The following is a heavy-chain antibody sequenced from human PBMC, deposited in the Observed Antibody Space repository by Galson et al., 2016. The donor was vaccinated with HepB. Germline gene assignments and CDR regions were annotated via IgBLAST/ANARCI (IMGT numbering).Heavy chain of an antibody. V-gene: IGHV5-51*01. D-gene: IGHD2-2*01. CDR2: IYPGDPDT. CDR3: ARQVRDVVPVPVDQVFFYYGMDV. J-gene: IGHJ6*04. Sequence: QSGAEVKKPGESLKISCQGSGYTFTTYWIAWVRQRPGKGLEWLGVIYPGDPDTRYSPSFHGQVTLPADKSPSTAYLHWRNLQASDTAIYSCARQVRDVVPVPVDQVFFYYGMDVWGKGTTVTVSS. CDR1: GYTFTTYW.